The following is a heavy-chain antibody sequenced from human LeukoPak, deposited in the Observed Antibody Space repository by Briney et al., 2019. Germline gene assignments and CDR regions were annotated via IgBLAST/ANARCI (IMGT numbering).Heavy chain of an antibody. CDR1: GGSISSYY. CDR3: ARGQRWMATIRPLDY. Sequence: SETLSLTCTVSGGSISSYYWSWIRQPPGKGLEWIGYIYYSGSTNYNPSLKSRVTISVDTSKNQFSLKLSSVTAADTAVYYCARGQRWMATIRPLDYWGQGTLVTVSS. CDR2: IYYSGST. J-gene: IGHJ4*02. V-gene: IGHV4-59*12. D-gene: IGHD5-24*01.